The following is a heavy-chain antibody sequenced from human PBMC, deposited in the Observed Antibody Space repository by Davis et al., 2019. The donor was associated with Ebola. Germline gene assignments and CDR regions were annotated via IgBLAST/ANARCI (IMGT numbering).Heavy chain of an antibody. CDR3: ARGPTYYYDSSGYYWLYYFDY. D-gene: IGHD3-22*01. CDR1: GYTFTSYG. V-gene: IGHV1-18*01. J-gene: IGHJ4*02. Sequence: ASVKVSCKASGYTFTSYGISWVRQAPGQGLEWMGWISAYNGNTNYAQKLQGRVTMTTDTSTSTAYMELRSLRSDDTAVYYCARGPTYYYDSSGYYWLYYFDYWGQGTLVTVSS. CDR2: ISAYNGNT.